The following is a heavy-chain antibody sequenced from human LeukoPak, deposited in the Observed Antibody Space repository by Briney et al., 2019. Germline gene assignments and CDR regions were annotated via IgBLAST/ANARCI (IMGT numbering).Heavy chain of an antibody. CDR2: IKPDGSAK. J-gene: IGHJ4*02. Sequence: GGSLRLSCAASGFTFSNLYMSWVRQAPGRGLEWVANIKPDGSAKECVDSVKGRFTISRDNARNSLYLQMDSLRAEDTAVYYCARGVPPGVINWSLDFWGQGALVTVSS. CDR3: ARGVPPGVINWSLDF. CDR1: GFTFSNLY. D-gene: IGHD2-2*02. V-gene: IGHV3-7*01.